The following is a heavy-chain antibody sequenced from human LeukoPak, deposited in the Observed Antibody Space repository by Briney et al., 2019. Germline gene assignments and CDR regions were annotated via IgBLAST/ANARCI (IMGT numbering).Heavy chain of an antibody. CDR3: ARDPSLRTTLDY. J-gene: IGHJ4*02. Sequence: QPGGSLRLSCAASGFTFSSYAMHWVRQAPGKGLEWVAVISYDGSNKYYADSVKGRFTISRDNSKDTLYLQMNSLRAEDTAVYYCARDPSLRTTLDYWGQGTLVTVSS. D-gene: IGHD1-1*01. V-gene: IGHV3-30-3*01. CDR2: ISYDGSNK. CDR1: GFTFSSYA.